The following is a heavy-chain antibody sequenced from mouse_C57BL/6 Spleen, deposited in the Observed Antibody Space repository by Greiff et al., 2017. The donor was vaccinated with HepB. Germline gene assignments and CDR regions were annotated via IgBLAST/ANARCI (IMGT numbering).Heavy chain of an antibody. D-gene: IGHD2-14*01. CDR3: ARACTYDLDD. V-gene: IGHV1-69*01. CDR1: GYTFTSYW. J-gene: IGHJ2*01. CDR2: IDPSDSYT. Sequence: VQLQQSGAELVMPGASVKLSCKASGYTFTSYWMHWVKQRPGQSLEWIGEIDPSDSYTNYNQKFKGKSTLTVDKSSSTAYMQLRSLTSEDSAVYYCARACTYDLDDWGQGTTLTVSS.